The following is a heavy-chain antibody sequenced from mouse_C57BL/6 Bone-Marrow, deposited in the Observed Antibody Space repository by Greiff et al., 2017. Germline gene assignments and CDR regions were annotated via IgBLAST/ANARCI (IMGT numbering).Heavy chain of an antibody. J-gene: IGHJ3*01. D-gene: IGHD1-1*01. CDR3: ARPAYYGSR. V-gene: IGHV1-67*01. CDR1: GYTFTDYA. CDR2: ISTYYGDA. Sequence: VKLQESGPELVRLGVSVKISCKGSGYTFTDYAMHWVKQSHAKSLEWIGVISTYYGDASYTQKFKDKATMTVDKSSSTAYMELARLTSEDSAVYYCARPAYYGSRWGQGTLVTVSA.